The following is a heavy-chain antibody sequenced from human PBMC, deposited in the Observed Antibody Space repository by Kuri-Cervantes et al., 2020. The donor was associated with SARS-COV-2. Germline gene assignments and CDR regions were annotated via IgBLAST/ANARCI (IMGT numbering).Heavy chain of an antibody. CDR1: GYTFNGYY. J-gene: IGHJ6*02. CDR2: INPNSGGT. D-gene: IGHD2-21*01. CDR3: ARDQYLLLLSGYYYYYGMDV. Sequence: ASVKVSCKASGYTFNGYYMHWVRQAPGQGLEWMGWINPNSGGTNYAQKFQGWVNMTRDTSISTAYMELSRLRSDDTAVYYCARDQYLLLLSGYYYYYGMDVWGQGTLVTVSS. V-gene: IGHV1-2*04.